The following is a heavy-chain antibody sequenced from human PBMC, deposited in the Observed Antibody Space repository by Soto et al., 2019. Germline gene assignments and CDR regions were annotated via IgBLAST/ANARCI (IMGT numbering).Heavy chain of an antibody. CDR3: ASIIAAAGTKAPFDY. J-gene: IGHJ4*02. V-gene: IGHV1-69*02. CDR1: GGTFSSYT. Sequence: GASVKVSCKASGGTFSSYTISWVRQAPGQGLEWMGRIIPILGIANYAQKFQGRVTITADKSTSTAYMELSSLRSEDTAVYYCASIIAAAGTKAPFDYWGQGTPVTVSS. D-gene: IGHD6-13*01. CDR2: IIPILGIA.